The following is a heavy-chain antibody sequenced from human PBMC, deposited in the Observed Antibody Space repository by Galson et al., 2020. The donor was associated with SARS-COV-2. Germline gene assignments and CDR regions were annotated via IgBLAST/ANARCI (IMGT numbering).Heavy chain of an antibody. J-gene: IGHJ6*02. CDR2: ISTGRTSI. CDR1: GFSFSSFA. CDR3: ARASPGLDV. V-gene: IGHV3-48*02. Sequence: GGSLRLSCAASGFSFSSFAMNWVRQARGRGLEWISYISTGRTSIFYADSVKGRFTISRDSARNSLFLQMNGLRDEDTAVYYCARASPGLDVWGQGTTVIVSS.